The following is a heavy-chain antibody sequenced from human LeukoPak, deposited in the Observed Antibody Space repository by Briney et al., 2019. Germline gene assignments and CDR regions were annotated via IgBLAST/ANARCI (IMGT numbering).Heavy chain of an antibody. D-gene: IGHD7-27*01. CDR1: GFTFSSYD. CDR3: ARAAWGSDY. CDR2: ISTRGIII. Sequence: PGGSLRLSCAASGFTFSSYDMSWVRQAPGKGLEWVSFISTRGIIIYYADSVKGRFTISRDNAKNSLYLQMDSLRAEDTAVYYCARAAWGSDYWGQGTLVTVPS. V-gene: IGHV3-48*03. J-gene: IGHJ4*02.